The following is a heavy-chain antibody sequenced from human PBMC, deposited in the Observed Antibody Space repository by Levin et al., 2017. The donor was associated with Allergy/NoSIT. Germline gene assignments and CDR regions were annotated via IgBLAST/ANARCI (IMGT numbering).Heavy chain of an antibody. D-gene: IGHD6-19*01. V-gene: IGHV3-11*01. CDR3: ARYFTDRPYSSGWHYYYYGMDV. CDR1: GFTFSDYY. Sequence: TAGGSLRLSCAASGFTFSDYYMSWIRQAPGKGLEWVSYISSSGSTIYYADSVKGRFTISRDNAKNSLYLQMNSLRAEDTAVYYCARYFTDRPYSSGWHYYYYGMDVWGQGTTVTVSS. CDR2: ISSSGSTI. J-gene: IGHJ6*02.